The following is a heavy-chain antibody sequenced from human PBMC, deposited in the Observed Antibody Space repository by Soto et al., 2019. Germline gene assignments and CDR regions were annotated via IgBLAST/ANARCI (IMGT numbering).Heavy chain of an antibody. Sequence: SETLSLTCAVSGGSISSGGYSWSWIRQPPGKGLEWIGYIYHSGSTYYNPSLKSRVTISVDRSKNQFSLELSSVTAADTAVYYCASATAVAGFDYWGQGTLVTVSS. CDR3: ASATAVAGFDY. J-gene: IGHJ4*02. V-gene: IGHV4-30-2*01. D-gene: IGHD6-19*01. CDR1: GGSISSGGYS. CDR2: IYHSGST.